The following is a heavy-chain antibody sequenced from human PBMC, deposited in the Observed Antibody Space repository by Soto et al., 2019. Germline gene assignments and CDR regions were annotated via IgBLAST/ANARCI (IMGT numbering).Heavy chain of an antibody. V-gene: IGHV4-30-4*01. CDR2: IYYSGST. J-gene: IGHJ4*02. CDR1: GGSISSGDYY. Sequence: LSLTCTVSGGSISSGDYYWSWIRQPPGKGLEWIGYIYYSGSTYYNPSLKSRVTISVDTSKNQFSLKLSSVTAADTAVYYCARAHDYVWGSYRYYFDYWGQGTLVTVSS. D-gene: IGHD3-16*02. CDR3: ARAHDYVWGSYRYYFDY.